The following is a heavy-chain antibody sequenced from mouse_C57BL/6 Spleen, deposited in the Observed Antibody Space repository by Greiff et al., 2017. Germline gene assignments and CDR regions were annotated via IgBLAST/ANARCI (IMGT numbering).Heavy chain of an antibody. J-gene: IGHJ4*01. CDR2: IDPADSYT. Sequence: QVHVKQPGAELVMPGASVKLSCKASGYTFTSYWMHWVKQRPGQGLEWIGEIDPADSYTKYNQKFKDKATLTADKSSSTAYMQLSSRTYEDAAVYYCASPSTMITTRYYYAMDYWGQGTSVTVSS. V-gene: IGHV1-69*01. D-gene: IGHD2-4*01. CDR3: ASPSTMITTRYYYAMDY. CDR1: GYTFTSYW.